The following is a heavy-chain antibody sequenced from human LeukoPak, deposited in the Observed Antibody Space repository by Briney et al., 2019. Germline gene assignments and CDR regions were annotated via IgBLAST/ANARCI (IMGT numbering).Heavy chain of an antibody. J-gene: IGHJ6*03. V-gene: IGHV3-73*01. Sequence: GGSLRLSCAASGFTFSGSAMHWVRQASGKGLEWVGRIRSKANSYATEYGASVKGRFTISRDDSKNTAYLQMNSLKTEDTAVYYCTSRLTSHYYYMDVWGKGTTVTVSS. CDR1: GFTFSGSA. CDR3: TSRLTSHYYYMDV. D-gene: IGHD4/OR15-4a*01. CDR2: IRSKANSYAT.